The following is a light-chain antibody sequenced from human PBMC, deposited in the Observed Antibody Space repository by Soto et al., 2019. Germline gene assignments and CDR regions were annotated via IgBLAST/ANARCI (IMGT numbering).Light chain of an antibody. V-gene: IGLV1-40*01. J-gene: IGLJ1*01. Sequence: QLVLTQPPSVSGAPGQRVTISCTGSSSNIGAGYDVHWYQQFPGLAPKLLIFGTTNRHSGVPDRFSGSKSGTSVSLAITGLQAEDEADYYCQSYDSSLNGYVFGTGTKLPVL. CDR3: QSYDSSLNGYV. CDR2: GTT. CDR1: SSNIGAGYD.